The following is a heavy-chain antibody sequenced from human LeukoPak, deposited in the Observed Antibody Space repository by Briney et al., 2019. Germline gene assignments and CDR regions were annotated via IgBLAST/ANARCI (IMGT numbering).Heavy chain of an antibody. Sequence: GESLQISCKGSGYSFTNYWIGWVRQMPGKGLEWMGMIYTGDSDTRYSPSFEGQVTISADKSISTAYLQWSSLKASDTAMYYCARGSGGSSWHYFDYWGQGTLVTVSS. D-gene: IGHD3-10*01. CDR2: IYTGDSDT. CDR3: ARGSGGSSWHYFDY. V-gene: IGHV5-51*01. CDR1: GYSFTNYW. J-gene: IGHJ4*02.